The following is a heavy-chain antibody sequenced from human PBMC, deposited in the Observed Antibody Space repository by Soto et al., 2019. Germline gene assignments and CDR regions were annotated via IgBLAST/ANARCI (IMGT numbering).Heavy chain of an antibody. J-gene: IGHJ4*02. V-gene: IGHV3-23*01. Sequence: EVQLLESGGGLVQPGGSLTLSCAASGFTFGNFAMQWVRQAPGKGLEWVSVIGNGGDGIHYADSVEGRFTVSRDNSRNTGSLQMYRLTVDDTATYYCATYGQHLIGSWGQGTLVTVSA. CDR3: ATYGQHLIGS. D-gene: IGHD4-17*01. CDR1: GFTFGNFA. CDR2: IGNGGDGI.